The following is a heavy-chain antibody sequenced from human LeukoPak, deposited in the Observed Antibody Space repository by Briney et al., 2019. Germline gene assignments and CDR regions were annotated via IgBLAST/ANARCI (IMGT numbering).Heavy chain of an antibody. J-gene: IGHJ6*03. CDR1: GGSIGTYY. V-gene: IGHV4-59*08. Sequence: PSETLSLTCTVSGGSIGTYYWSWVRQSPGTGLEWIGYIYVTGTRYNPYLQSRVTISVDRSRNQFFLKMTSLTATDPAVYYCARHIGGGIEDMDVWGRGTKVTVSS. CDR2: IYVTGT. CDR3: ARHIGGGIEDMDV. D-gene: IGHD3-16*02.